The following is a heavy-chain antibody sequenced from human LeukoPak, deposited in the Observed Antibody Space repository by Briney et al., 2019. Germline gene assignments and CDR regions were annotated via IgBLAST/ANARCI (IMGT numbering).Heavy chain of an antibody. V-gene: IGHV3-48*02. D-gene: IGHD1-1*01. CDR1: GFTFSSYS. CDR2: ISSYSSII. J-gene: IGHJ5*02. CDR3: ARGGSWNEDWFDP. Sequence: GGSLRLSCAASGFTFSSYSMNWVRKAPGKGLEWVSYISSYSSIIYYADSVKGRFTISRDNAKNSLYLQMNSLRDEDTAVYYCARGGSWNEDWFDPWGQGTLVTVSS.